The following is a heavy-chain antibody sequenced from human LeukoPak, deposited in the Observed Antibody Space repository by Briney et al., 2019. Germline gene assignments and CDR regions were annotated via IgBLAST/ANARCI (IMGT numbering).Heavy chain of an antibody. V-gene: IGHV1-69*05. Sequence: ASVKVSCKASGGTFSSYAISWVRQAPGQGLEWMGGIIPIFGTANYAQKFQGRVTITTDESTSTAYMGLSSLRSEDTAVYYCASSDGGNSATPGLFDYWGQGTLVTVSS. D-gene: IGHD4-23*01. CDR3: ASSDGGNSATPGLFDY. CDR2: IIPIFGTA. J-gene: IGHJ4*02. CDR1: GGTFSSYA.